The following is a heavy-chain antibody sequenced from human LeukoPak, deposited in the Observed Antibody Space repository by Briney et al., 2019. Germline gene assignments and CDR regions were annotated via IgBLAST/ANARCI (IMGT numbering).Heavy chain of an antibody. D-gene: IGHD1-14*01. CDR1: GFTFGGYG. Sequence: GGSLRLSCAGSGFTFGGYGMHWFRQTPGKGLEWVAVIAYDGSRAFYADSVKGRFTISRDNSKYTMSVQMDDLRAEDTAVYYCTRYNNDHFDYWGQGTLVAVSS. CDR2: IAYDGSRA. J-gene: IGHJ4*02. CDR3: TRYNNDHFDY. V-gene: IGHV3-33*01.